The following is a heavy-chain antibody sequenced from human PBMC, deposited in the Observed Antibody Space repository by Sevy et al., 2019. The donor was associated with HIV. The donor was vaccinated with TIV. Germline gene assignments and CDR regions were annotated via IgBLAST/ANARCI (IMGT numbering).Heavy chain of an antibody. CDR1: GYTLNQLS. D-gene: IGHD3-22*01. J-gene: IGHJ4*02. CDR3: ATTKDYYGSSGSPVDY. Sequence: ASVKVSCKVSGYTLNQLSMHWVRQAAGKGLEWMGSFDPEDGETAYAQKFQGRVTMTEDTSIDTAYMELSSLRSEDTAVYYCATTKDYYGSSGSPVDYWGQGTLVTVSS. V-gene: IGHV1-24*01. CDR2: FDPEDGET.